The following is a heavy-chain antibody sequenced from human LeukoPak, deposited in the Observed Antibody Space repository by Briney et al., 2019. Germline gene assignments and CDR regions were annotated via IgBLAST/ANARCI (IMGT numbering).Heavy chain of an antibody. CDR1: GFTFSSYS. Sequence: GGSLRLSCAASGFTFSSYSMNWVRQAPGKGLEWVSSISSSSYIYYADSVKGRFTISRDNAKNSLYLQMNSLRAEDTAVYYCAREVISNYGDNWFDPWGQGTLVTVSS. V-gene: IGHV3-21*01. CDR2: ISSSSYI. D-gene: IGHD4-11*01. CDR3: AREVISNYGDNWFDP. J-gene: IGHJ5*02.